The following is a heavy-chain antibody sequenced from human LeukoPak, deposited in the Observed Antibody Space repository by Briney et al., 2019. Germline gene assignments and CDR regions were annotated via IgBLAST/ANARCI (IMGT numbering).Heavy chain of an antibody. V-gene: IGHV3-23*01. CDR3: AKGRGLSRQGPDY. J-gene: IGHJ4*02. Sequence: GGSLRLSCAASGFTFDDYAMHWVRQVPGKGLEWVSLISGNGGNTYYADSVKGRFTISRDNSKNTLYLQVNSLRAEDTAVYYCAKGRGLSRQGPDYWGQGTLVTVSS. CDR1: GFTFDDYA. CDR2: ISGNGGNT. D-gene: IGHD3-10*01.